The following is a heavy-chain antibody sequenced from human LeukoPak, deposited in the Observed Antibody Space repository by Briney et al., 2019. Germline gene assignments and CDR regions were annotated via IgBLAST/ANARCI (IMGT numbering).Heavy chain of an antibody. CDR1: GFAFGSYA. J-gene: IGHJ4*02. V-gene: IGHV3-74*01. D-gene: IGHD3-10*01. Sequence: PGGSLRLSCAASGFAFGSYAMGWVRQAPGKGLVWVSRINSDGSSTSYADSVKGRFTISRDNAKNTLYLQMNSLRAEDTAVYYCARGGATMAHYWGQGTLVTVSS. CDR2: INSDGSST. CDR3: ARGGATMAHY.